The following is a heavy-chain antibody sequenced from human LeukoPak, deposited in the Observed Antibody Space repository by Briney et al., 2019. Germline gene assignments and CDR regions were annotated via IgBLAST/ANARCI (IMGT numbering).Heavy chain of an antibody. Sequence: PGGSLSLSCAATGFTLSGHSMNWVRQAPGKGLDWVSSISPTSAYIYYQDSVKGRFTISRDDAKNSLYLEMDSLRAEDTAVYYCARTIYYYESTSYFSDAFDVWGQGTMVTVSS. J-gene: IGHJ3*01. CDR3: ARTIYYYESTSYFSDAFDV. V-gene: IGHV3-21*01. D-gene: IGHD3-22*01. CDR1: GFTLSGHS. CDR2: ISPTSAYI.